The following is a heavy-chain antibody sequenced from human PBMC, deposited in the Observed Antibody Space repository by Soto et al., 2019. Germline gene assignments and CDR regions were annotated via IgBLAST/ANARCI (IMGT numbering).Heavy chain of an antibody. CDR1: GFTFSSYS. Sequence: GGSLRLSCAASGFTFSSYSMNWVRQAPGKGLEWVSYISSSSSTIYYADSVKGRFTISRDNAKNSLYLQMNSLRDEDTAVYYCARSPDSSGYYNYYYYYGMDVWGQGTTVTVSS. D-gene: IGHD3-22*01. J-gene: IGHJ6*02. V-gene: IGHV3-48*02. CDR2: ISSSSSTI. CDR3: ARSPDSSGYYNYYYYYGMDV.